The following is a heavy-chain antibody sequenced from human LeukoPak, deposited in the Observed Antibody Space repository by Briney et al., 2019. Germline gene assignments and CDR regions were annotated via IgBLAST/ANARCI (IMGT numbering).Heavy chain of an antibody. J-gene: IGHJ4*02. CDR1: GFTFSSYS. CDR3: ARDRSPEYYYDSSGYYPAGFDY. V-gene: IGHV3-21*01. Sequence: GGSLRLSCAASGFTFSSYSMNWVRQAPGKGLEWVSSISSSSSYIYYADLVKGRFTISRDNAKNSLYLQMNSLRAEDTAVYYCARDRSPEYYYDSSGYYPAGFDYWGQGTLVTVSS. D-gene: IGHD3-22*01. CDR2: ISSSSSYI.